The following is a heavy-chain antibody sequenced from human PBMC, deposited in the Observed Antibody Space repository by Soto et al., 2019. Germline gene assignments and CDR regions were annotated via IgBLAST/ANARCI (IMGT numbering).Heavy chain of an antibody. D-gene: IGHD3-10*01. CDR1: GGSISSGYSY. V-gene: IGHV4-31*03. Sequence: QVQLQESGPGLVKPSQTLSLTCTVSGGSISSGYSYWSWVRQSPGKGLEWIGYVYYTGSTYYNPALQSRVTISVDTSKNQFSLNLTSVTAADTAIYYCASALRGVTTLIFDYWGQGTLVTASS. J-gene: IGHJ4*02. CDR2: VYYTGST. CDR3: ASALRGVTTLIFDY.